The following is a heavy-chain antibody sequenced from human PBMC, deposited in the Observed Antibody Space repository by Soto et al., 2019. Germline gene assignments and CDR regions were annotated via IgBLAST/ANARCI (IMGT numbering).Heavy chain of an antibody. Sequence: PSETLSLTCTVSGGSISSHYWNWIRQPPGQGLEWIGFVYYSGSTNYNPSLQSRVTILVDRSKNQFSLKLSSVTVADTAVYYCARDPGRGTTPFDSWGPGTLVTVS. CDR1: GGSISSHY. CDR2: VYYSGST. D-gene: IGHD3-10*01. V-gene: IGHV4-59*11. J-gene: IGHJ4*02. CDR3: ARDPGRGTTPFDS.